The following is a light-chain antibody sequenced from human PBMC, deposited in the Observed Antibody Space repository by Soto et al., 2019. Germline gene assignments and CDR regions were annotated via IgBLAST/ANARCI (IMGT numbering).Light chain of an antibody. CDR3: QHYDSSPWT. CDR2: ATS. V-gene: IGKV3-20*01. J-gene: IGKJ1*01. CDR1: QNVYNN. Sequence: EIVMTHSPATLSASPGEGATLSCKAGQNVYNNLAWYQQRPGQPPRLLIYATSNRATGIPDRFSGSGSGTDFTLTISRLEPEDVAVYYCQHYDSSPWTFGHGTKVDXK.